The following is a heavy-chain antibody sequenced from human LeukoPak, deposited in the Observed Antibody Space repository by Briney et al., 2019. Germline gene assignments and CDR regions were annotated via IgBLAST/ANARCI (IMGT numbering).Heavy chain of an antibody. J-gene: IGHJ3*02. CDR3: ARGAPYSYAPEPFDI. CDR2: IYYSGST. Sequence: PSETLSLTCTVSGGSISSYYWSWIRQPPGKGLEWIGYIYYSGSTNYNPSLKSRVTISVDTSKNQFSLKLSSVTAADTAVYYCARGAPYSYAPEPFDIWGQGTMVTVSS. D-gene: IGHD5-18*01. CDR1: GGSISSYY. V-gene: IGHV4-59*08.